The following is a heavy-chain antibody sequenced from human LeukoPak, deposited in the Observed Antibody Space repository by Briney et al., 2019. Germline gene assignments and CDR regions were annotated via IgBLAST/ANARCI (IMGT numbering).Heavy chain of an antibody. J-gene: IGHJ4*02. D-gene: IGHD1-26*01. CDR1: GYAFSRYG. V-gene: IGHV1-18*01. CDR3: ARLSGSYLPYYFDY. Sequence: ASVKVSCKASGYAFSRYGMRWVRQAPGQGLEWMGWISAYNGNTNYAQKLQGRVTMTTDTSTSTAYMELRSLRSDDTAVYYCARLSGSYLPYYFDYWGQGTLVTVSS. CDR2: ISAYNGNT.